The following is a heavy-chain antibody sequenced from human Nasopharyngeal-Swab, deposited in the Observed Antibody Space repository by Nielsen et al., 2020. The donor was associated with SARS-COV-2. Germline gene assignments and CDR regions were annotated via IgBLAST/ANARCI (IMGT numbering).Heavy chain of an antibody. CDR1: GFTFSSYA. V-gene: IGHV3-23*01. Sequence: GGSLKISCAASGFTFSSYAMSWVRQAPGKGLEWVSAISGSGGSTYYADSVKGRFTISRDNSKNTLYLQMNSLRAEDTAVYYCAKAPAAYYDILIGYYYYGMDVWGQGTTVTVSS. D-gene: IGHD3-9*01. J-gene: IGHJ6*02. CDR3: AKAPAAYYDILIGYYYYGMDV. CDR2: ISGSGGST.